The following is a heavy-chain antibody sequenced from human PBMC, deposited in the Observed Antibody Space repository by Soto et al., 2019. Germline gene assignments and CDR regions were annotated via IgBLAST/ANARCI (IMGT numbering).Heavy chain of an antibody. D-gene: IGHD3-10*02. CDR3: ARGANYVTWWYFDL. V-gene: IGHV1-69*12. Sequence: QAQLVQCGAEVKKPGSSVKGACKASGGTYSSYAISWVRHAPAQGLEWMGGIIPIFGTANYAQKFQGRVTITADESTSTAYMELSSLRSEDTAVYYCARGANYVTWWYFDLWGRGTLVTVSS. J-gene: IGHJ2*01. CDR2: IIPIFGTA. CDR1: GGTYSSYA.